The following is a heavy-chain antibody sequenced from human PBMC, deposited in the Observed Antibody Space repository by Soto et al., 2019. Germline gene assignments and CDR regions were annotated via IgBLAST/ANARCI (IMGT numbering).Heavy chain of an antibody. J-gene: IGHJ6*02. CDR1: GYNFATYW. CDR3: TRDLTVGYRTTEYYYGMDV. Sequence: LGDSLKISCKGSGYNFATYWIAWVRQLPGKGPEWMGIIYPGDSDTSYSPSFQGQVTISVDKSISTAYLQMNSLRAEDTAVYYCTRDLTVGYRTTEYYYGMDVWGQGTTVTVSS. D-gene: IGHD6-13*01. CDR2: IYPGDSDT. V-gene: IGHV5-51*01.